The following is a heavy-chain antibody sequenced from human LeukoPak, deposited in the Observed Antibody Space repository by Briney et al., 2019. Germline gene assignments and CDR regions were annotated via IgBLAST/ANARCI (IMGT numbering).Heavy chain of an antibody. CDR1: GGSISSYY. Sequence: SETLSLTCTVSGGSISSYYWSWIRQPAGKGLEWIGRIYTSGSTNYNPSLKSRVTISVDTSKNQFSLKLSSVTAADTAVYYCARDGYWNDAFDDWGQGTLVTVSS. D-gene: IGHD1-1*01. CDR2: IYTSGST. J-gene: IGHJ4*02. CDR3: ARDGYWNDAFDD. V-gene: IGHV4-4*07.